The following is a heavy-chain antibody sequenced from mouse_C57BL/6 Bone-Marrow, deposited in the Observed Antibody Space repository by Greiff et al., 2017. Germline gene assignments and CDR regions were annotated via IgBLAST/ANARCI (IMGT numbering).Heavy chain of an antibody. V-gene: IGHV1-72*01. J-gene: IGHJ1*03. CDR2: IDPNSGGT. D-gene: IGHD2-1*01. CDR1: GYTFTSSW. CDR3: ARSPRNYVWYFDV. Sequence: QVQLQQPGAELVKPGASVKLSCKASGYTFTSSWMHWVKQRPGRGLEWIGRIDPNSGGTKYNEKFKSKATLTVDKPSSPAYMQLSSLTSEDSAVYYCARSPRNYVWYFDVWGTGTTVTVSS.